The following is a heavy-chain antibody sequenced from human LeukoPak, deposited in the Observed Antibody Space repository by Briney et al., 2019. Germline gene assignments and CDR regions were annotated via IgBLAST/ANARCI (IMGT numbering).Heavy chain of an antibody. J-gene: IGHJ5*02. CDR1: GFTFSSYG. CDR2: IWYDGSNK. Sequence: PGGSLRLSCAASGFTFSSYGMHWARQAPGKGLEWVAVIWYDGSNKYYADSVKGRFTISRDNSKNTLYLQMNSLRAEDTAVYYCAKEGGIAVAGTASWFDPWGQGTLVTVSS. V-gene: IGHV3-30*02. D-gene: IGHD6-19*01. CDR3: AKEGGIAVAGTASWFDP.